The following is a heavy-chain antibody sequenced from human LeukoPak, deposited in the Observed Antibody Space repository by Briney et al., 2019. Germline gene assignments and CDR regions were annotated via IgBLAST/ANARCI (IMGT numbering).Heavy chain of an antibody. Sequence: SETLSLTCTVSGGSISSYYWSWIRQPPGKGLEWIGYIYYSGSTDHNPSLKSRVTISVDTSKNQFSLKLNSVTAADTAVYYCARHKETCIGDYCFLDYFDYWSQGTLVTVSS. CDR2: IYYSGST. D-gene: IGHD4-17*01. CDR3: ARHKETCIGDYCFLDYFDY. J-gene: IGHJ4*02. V-gene: IGHV4-59*08. CDR1: GGSISSYY.